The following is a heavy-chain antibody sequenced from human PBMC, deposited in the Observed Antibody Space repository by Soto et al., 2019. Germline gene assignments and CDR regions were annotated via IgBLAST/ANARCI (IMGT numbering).Heavy chain of an antibody. V-gene: IGHV1-69*13. CDR2: IIPIFGTA. CDR3: ARDRPFLEWSSGKDYWFDP. D-gene: IGHD3-3*02. J-gene: IGHJ5*02. Sequence: ASVKVSCKASGGTFSSYAISWVRQAPGQGLEWMGGIIPIFGTANYAQKFQGRVTITADESTSTAYKELSSLRSDDTALYYCARDRPFLEWSSGKDYWFDPWGQGTLVTVSS. CDR1: GGTFSSYA.